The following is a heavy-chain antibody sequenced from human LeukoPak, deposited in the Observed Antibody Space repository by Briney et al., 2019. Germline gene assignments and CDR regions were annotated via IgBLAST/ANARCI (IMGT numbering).Heavy chain of an antibody. CDR2: ISYDGSNE. J-gene: IGHJ4*02. D-gene: IGHD5-12*01. CDR3: ARASRGYSGYDASALIDY. Sequence: PGRSLRLSCAASGFTFSTFAMHWVRQAPGKGLEWVAVISYDGSNEYYADSVKGRFTISRDNSKNTLYLQMSSLRAEDTAVYYCARASRGYSGYDASALIDYWGQGTLVTVSS. V-gene: IGHV3-30-3*01. CDR1: GFTFSTFA.